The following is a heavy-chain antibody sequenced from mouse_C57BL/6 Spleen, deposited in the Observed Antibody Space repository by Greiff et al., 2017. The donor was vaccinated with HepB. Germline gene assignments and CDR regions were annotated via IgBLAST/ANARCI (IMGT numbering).Heavy chain of an antibody. J-gene: IGHJ4*01. Sequence: VQLQESGAELARPGASVKLSCKASGYTFTSYGISWVKQRTGQGLEWIGEIYPRSGNTYYNEKFKGKATLTADKSSSTAYMELRSLTSEDSAVYFCAHERYYAMDYWGQGTSVTVSS. V-gene: IGHV1-81*01. CDR3: AHERYYAMDY. CDR1: GYTFTSYG. CDR2: IYPRSGNT.